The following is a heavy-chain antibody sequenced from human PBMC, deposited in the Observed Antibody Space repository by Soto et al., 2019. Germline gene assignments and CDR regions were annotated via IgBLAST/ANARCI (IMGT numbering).Heavy chain of an antibody. V-gene: IGHV3-30-3*01. D-gene: IGHD1-26*01. J-gene: IGHJ4*02. Sequence: QVQLVESGGGVVQPGRSLRLSCAASGFTFSSYAMHWVRQAPGKGLEWVAVISYDGSNKYYADSVKGRFTISRDNSKNTLYLQMNSLRAEDTAVYYCARDHEWELLLYFDYWGQGTLVTVSS. CDR3: ARDHEWELLLYFDY. CDR1: GFTFSSYA. CDR2: ISYDGSNK.